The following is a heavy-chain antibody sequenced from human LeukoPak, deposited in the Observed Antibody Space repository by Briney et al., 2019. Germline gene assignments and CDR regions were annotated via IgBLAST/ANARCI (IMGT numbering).Heavy chain of an antibody. V-gene: IGHV4-59*01. D-gene: IGHD4/OR15-4a*01. CDR3: AREPIYGGNRVGAFDI. J-gene: IGHJ3*02. Sequence: PAETLSLTCTVSGGSISRYYWSWIGQPPAKGLDWMGYIYYSGSANYNPSLQSRFTISVDTSKNQFSLKLSSVTAADTAVYYCAREPIYGGNRVGAFDIWGQGTMVTVSS. CDR1: GGSISRYY. CDR2: IYYSGSA.